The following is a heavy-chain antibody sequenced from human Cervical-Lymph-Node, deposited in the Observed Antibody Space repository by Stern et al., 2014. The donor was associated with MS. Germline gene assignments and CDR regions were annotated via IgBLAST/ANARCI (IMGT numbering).Heavy chain of an antibody. CDR3: ARGSQIGGY. CDR2: ISRTTSVI. V-gene: IGHV3-48*02. Sequence: EVQLVESGGGLAQPGGSLRLSCAASGFTFSTYGMHWVRQAPGKGLEWVSYISRTTSVIYYADSVKGRFTISRDNAKNSLFLQMNSLRDEDTAAYYCARGSQIGGYWGKGTLVTVSS. CDR1: GFTFSTYG. J-gene: IGHJ4*02. D-gene: IGHD3-10*01.